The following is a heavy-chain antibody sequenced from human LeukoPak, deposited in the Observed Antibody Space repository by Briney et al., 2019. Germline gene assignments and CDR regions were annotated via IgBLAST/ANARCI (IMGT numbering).Heavy chain of an antibody. Sequence: SETLSLTCTVSDYSISSGYYWGWIRQPPGKGLEWIGTFYHTGSRYFNPSLKSRVTISVDTSKNQFSLKLSSVTAADTAVYYCARDSGVHFDYWGQGTLVTVSS. CDR1: DYSISSGYY. V-gene: IGHV4-38-2*02. CDR3: ARDSGVHFDY. CDR2: FYHTGSR. J-gene: IGHJ4*02. D-gene: IGHD1-26*01.